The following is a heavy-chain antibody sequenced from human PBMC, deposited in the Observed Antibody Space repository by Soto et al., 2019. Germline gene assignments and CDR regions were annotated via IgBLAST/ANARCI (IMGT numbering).Heavy chain of an antibody. V-gene: IGHV1-3*05. CDR1: GYTFTSYA. CDR2: INAGNGNT. CDR3: ARSIVVVTALDY. D-gene: IGHD2-21*02. Sequence: QVQLVQSGAEEKKPGASVKVSCKASGYTFTSYAMHWVRQAPGQRLEWMGWINAGNGNTQYSQKFQGRVTTTRDTSASTAYMELSSLRAEDTAVYYCARSIVVVTALDYWGQGTLVTFSS. J-gene: IGHJ4*02.